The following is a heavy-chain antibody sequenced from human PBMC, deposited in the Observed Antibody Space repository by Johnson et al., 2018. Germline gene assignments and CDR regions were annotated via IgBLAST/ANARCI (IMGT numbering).Heavy chain of an antibody. CDR1: GFIFNNYA. J-gene: IGHJ6*03. V-gene: IGHV3-30*04. CDR2: ISCDGRNT. Sequence: QVQLVQSGGGVVEPGMSLRLSCAGSGFIFNNYAMHWVRQAPGKGLEWVTVISCDGRNTYHADYGKGRFTISRDNSKTTLYLQMNSLTADETAVYYWARVCWGGGLREAMDVWGKGTTVTVSS. D-gene: IGHD3-16*01. CDR3: ARVCWGGGLREAMDV.